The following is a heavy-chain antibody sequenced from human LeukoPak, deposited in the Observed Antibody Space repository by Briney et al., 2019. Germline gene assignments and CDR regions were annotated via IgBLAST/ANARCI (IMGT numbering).Heavy chain of an antibody. D-gene: IGHD4/OR15-4a*01. V-gene: IGHV1-2*02. CDR3: ARDPGAKYFDY. J-gene: IGHJ4*02. CDR1: RSIFTSYY. Sequence: ASGKVSCKAARSIFTSYYIHWVRHAPGQGLEWMGWFNPNSGGTNYAQRFQDRVTMTRDTSISTAYMELSRLRSDDTGVYYCARDPGAKYFDYWGQGTLVSVSS. CDR2: FNPNSGGT.